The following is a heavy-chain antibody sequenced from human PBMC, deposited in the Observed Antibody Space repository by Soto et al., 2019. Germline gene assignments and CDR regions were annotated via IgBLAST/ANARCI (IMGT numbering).Heavy chain of an antibody. CDR2: ISAYNGNT. Sequence: GASVKVSCKASGYTFTSYGISWVRQAPGQGLEWMGWISAYNGNTNYAQKLQGRVTMTTDTSTSTAYMELRSLRSDDTAVYYCARADDPYYYDSSGSDYWGQGTLVTVS. CDR1: GYTFTSYG. J-gene: IGHJ4*02. D-gene: IGHD3-22*01. V-gene: IGHV1-18*01. CDR3: ARADDPYYYDSSGSDY.